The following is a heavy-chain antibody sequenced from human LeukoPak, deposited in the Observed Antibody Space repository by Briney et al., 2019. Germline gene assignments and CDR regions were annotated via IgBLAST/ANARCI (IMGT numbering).Heavy chain of an antibody. CDR2: IYSGGST. Sequence: GRSLRLSCAASGFTFSNYMMHWVRQAPGKGLEWVSVIYSGGSTYYADSVKGRFTISRDNSKNTLYLQMNSLRAEDTAVYYCARVRGRGSGDYWGQGTLVTVSS. J-gene: IGHJ4*02. CDR1: GFTFSNYM. CDR3: ARVRGRGSGDY. D-gene: IGHD6-25*01. V-gene: IGHV3-53*01.